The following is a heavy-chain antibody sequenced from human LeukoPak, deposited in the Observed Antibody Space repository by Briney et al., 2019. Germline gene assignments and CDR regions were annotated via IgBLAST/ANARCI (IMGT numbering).Heavy chain of an antibody. V-gene: IGHV3-23*01. J-gene: IGHJ4*02. CDR1: GFTFSSYA. CDR2: IVGGGGST. CDR3: ARDRGSSLDY. Sequence: PGGSLRLSCAASGFTFSSYAMNWVRRAPGKRLEWVSSIVGGGGSTYYADSVKGRFTISRDNSKNTLYLQMNSLRAEDTAVYYCARDRGSSLDYWGQGTLVTVSS. D-gene: IGHD6-13*01.